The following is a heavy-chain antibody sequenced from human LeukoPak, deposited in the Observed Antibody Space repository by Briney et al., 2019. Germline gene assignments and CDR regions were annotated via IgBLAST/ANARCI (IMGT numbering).Heavy chain of an antibody. Sequence: GRSLRLSCAASGFTFSNNAMHWVRQAPGKGLEWVAVMSYDGSNKFYADSVKGRFTISRDNTKNTLYLQMSSLRTEDTAMYYCAGAQIPRIPAAFDYWGQGTLVTVSS. CDR3: AGAQIPRIPAAFDY. D-gene: IGHD2-2*01. V-gene: IGHV3-30*15. CDR2: MSYDGSNK. CDR1: GFTFSNNA. J-gene: IGHJ4*02.